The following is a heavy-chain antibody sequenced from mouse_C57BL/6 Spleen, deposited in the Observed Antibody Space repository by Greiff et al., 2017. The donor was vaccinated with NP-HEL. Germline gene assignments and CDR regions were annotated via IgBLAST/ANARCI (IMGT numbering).Heavy chain of an antibody. CDR1: GYAFSSYW. CDR2: IYPGDGDT. Sequence: QVQLQQSGAELVKPGASVKISCKASGYAFSSYWMNWVKQRPGKGLEWIGQIYPGDGDTNYNGKFKGKATLTADKSSSTAYMQLSSLTSEDSAVYFCARRVYYGSSYVWYFDVWGTGTTVTVSS. V-gene: IGHV1-80*01. CDR3: ARRVYYGSSYVWYFDV. J-gene: IGHJ1*03. D-gene: IGHD1-1*01.